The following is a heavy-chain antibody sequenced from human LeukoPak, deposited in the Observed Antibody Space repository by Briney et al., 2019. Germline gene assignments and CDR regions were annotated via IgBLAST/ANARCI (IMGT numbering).Heavy chain of an antibody. Sequence: ASVKVSCKASGGTFSSYAITWVRQAPGQGLEWMGGIIPIFGTTNYAQKFQGRVTITADKSTSTAYMELSSLRSEDTAVYYCARGVPPTDWLSPYYYYYMDAWGKGTTVTVSS. CDR2: IIPIFGTT. J-gene: IGHJ6*03. CDR1: GGTFSSYA. V-gene: IGHV1-69*06. CDR3: ARGVPPTDWLSPYYYYYMDA. D-gene: IGHD3-9*01.